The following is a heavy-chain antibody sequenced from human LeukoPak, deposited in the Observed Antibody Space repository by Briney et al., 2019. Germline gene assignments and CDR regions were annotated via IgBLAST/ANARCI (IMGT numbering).Heavy chain of an antibody. J-gene: IGHJ4*02. V-gene: IGHV4-4*07. CDR1: GGSISIYY. CDR2: IYTSGST. CDR3: ARYSYGTNFDY. D-gene: IGHD5-18*01. Sequence: SETLSLTCTVSGGSISIYYWRLIRQPAGKGLEWIGRIYTSGSTNYNPSLKSRVTMSVDTSKNQFSLKLSSVTAADTAVYYCARYSYGTNFDYWGQGTLVTVSS.